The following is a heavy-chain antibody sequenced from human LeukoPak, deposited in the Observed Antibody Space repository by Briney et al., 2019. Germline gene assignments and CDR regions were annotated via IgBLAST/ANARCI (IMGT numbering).Heavy chain of an antibody. CDR1: GFTFSSYW. CDR2: IKQDGSEK. J-gene: IGHJ6*03. CDR3: ARESSYSSSWDGYYYYYMDV. D-gene: IGHD6-13*01. V-gene: IGHV3-7*01. Sequence: PGGSLRLSCAASGFTFSSYWMSWVRQAPGKGLEWVANIKQDGSEKYYVDSVKGRFTISRDNAKNSLYLQMNSLRAEDTAVYYCARESSYSSSWDGYYYYYMDVWGKGTTVTVSS.